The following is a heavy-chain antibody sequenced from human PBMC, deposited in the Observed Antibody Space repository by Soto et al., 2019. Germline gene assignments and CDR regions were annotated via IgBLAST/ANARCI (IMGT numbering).Heavy chain of an antibody. CDR1: GFTFSSYG. CDR3: AKDQVRRSSGWYDYYYYGMDV. Sequence: GSLRLSCAASGFTFSSYGMHWVRQAPGKGLEWVAVISYDGSNKYYADSVKGRFTISRDNSKNTLYLQMNSLRAEDTAVYYCAKDQVRRSSGWYDYYYYGMDVWGQGTTVTVSS. J-gene: IGHJ6*02. V-gene: IGHV3-30*18. CDR2: ISYDGSNK. D-gene: IGHD6-19*01.